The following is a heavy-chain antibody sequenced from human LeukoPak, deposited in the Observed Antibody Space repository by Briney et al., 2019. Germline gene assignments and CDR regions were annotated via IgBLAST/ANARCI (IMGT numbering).Heavy chain of an antibody. D-gene: IGHD1-1*01. V-gene: IGHV3-30*18. Sequence: GGSLRLSCAASGCTFSSYGMHWVRQAPGKGLEWVAVISYDGSNKYYADSMKGRFTISRDNSKNTLYLQMNSLRAEDTAVYYCAKSVQLVRRYYYYGMDVWGQGTTVTVSS. CDR2: ISYDGSNK. CDR3: AKSVQLVRRYYYYGMDV. CDR1: GCTFSSYG. J-gene: IGHJ6*02.